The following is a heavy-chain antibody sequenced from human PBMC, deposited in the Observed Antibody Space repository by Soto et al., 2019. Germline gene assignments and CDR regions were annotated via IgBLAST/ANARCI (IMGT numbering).Heavy chain of an antibody. J-gene: IGHJ3*02. CDR3: ARDCTIGVCYSQATYSSSCNEAIHI. D-gene: IGHD2-8*01. V-gene: IGHV4-31*01. CDR1: GGSISGGDYY. CDR2: ISYSGST. Sequence: ASVTLSLICTVSGGSISGGDYYWSWVRQDPGKGLEWIGCISYSGSTYYNPSLKSPVTTSAHTSKNQSSLKLSSVTAADTTVYYSARDCTIGVCYSQATYSSSCNEAIHIWSQGTIVTVSS.